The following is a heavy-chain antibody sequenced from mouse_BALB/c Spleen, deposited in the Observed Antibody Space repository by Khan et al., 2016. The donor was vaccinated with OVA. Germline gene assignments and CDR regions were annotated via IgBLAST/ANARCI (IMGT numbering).Heavy chain of an antibody. CDR2: INPSNGRT. CDR1: GYTLTSYW. D-gene: IGHD1-1*01. Sequence: QVQLQQPGAELVNPGASVNLSCKASGYTLTSYWMHWVKQRPGQGLEWIGEINPSNGRTKYNEKFESKATLTVDKSSSTAYMQRSSPTSEDSSVYYCARLRINFDYWGQGTTLTVSS. V-gene: IGHV1S81*02. J-gene: IGHJ2*01. CDR3: ARLRINFDY.